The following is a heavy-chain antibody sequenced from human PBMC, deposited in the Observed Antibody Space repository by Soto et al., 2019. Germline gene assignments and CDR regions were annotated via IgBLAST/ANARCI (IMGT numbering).Heavy chain of an antibody. J-gene: IGHJ4*02. CDR1: GGSISSGDYY. D-gene: IGHD6-13*01. V-gene: IGHV4-30-4*01. CDR3: ASRHSSPYFDY. Sequence: QVQLQESGPGLVKPSQTLSLTCTVSGGSISSGDYYWSWIRQPPGKGLEWIGSIYYSGSTYYNPSLKRRVTIAVDTSKNQFSLKLNSVTAADTAVYYCASRHSSPYFDYWGQGTLVTVSS. CDR2: IYYSGST.